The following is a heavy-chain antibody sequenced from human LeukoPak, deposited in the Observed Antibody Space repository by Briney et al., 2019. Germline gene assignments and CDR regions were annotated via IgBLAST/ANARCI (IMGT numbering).Heavy chain of an antibody. CDR2: ISGSGGST. CDR1: GFTFSSYA. Sequence: PGGSLRLSCAASGFTFSSYAMSWVRQAPGKGLEWVSAISGSGGSTYYADSVKGRFTISRDNSKNTLYLQMNSLRAEDTAVYYCAKDFGHDYGGNYWYFDLWGRGTLVTVSS. V-gene: IGHV3-23*01. D-gene: IGHD4-23*01. CDR3: AKDFGHDYGGNYWYFDL. J-gene: IGHJ2*01.